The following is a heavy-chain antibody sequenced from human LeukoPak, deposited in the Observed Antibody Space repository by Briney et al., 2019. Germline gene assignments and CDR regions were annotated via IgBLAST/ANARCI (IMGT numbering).Heavy chain of an antibody. J-gene: IGHJ6*04. CDR1: GGSVSSGSYY. D-gene: IGHD3-9*01. CDR2: IYYSGST. V-gene: IGHV4-61*01. Sequence: SETLSLTCTVSGGSVSSGSYYWSWIRQPPGKGLEWIGYIYYSGSTNYNPSLKSRVTISVDTSKNQFSLKLSSVTAADTAVYYCARGGKYYDILTGYDGMDVWGKGTTVTVSS. CDR3: ARGGKYYDILTGYDGMDV.